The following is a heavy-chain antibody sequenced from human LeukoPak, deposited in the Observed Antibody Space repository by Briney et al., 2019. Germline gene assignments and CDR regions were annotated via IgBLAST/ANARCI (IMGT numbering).Heavy chain of an antibody. D-gene: IGHD3-10*01. Sequence: NPSETLSLTCAVSGGSISSSNWWSWVRQPPGKGLEWIGEIYHSGSTNYNPSLMSRVTISVDKSKNQFSLKLSSVTAADTAVYYCARAEYYYGSGSAYDYWGQGTLVTVSS. CDR2: IYHSGST. J-gene: IGHJ4*02. V-gene: IGHV4-4*02. CDR1: GGSISSSNW. CDR3: ARAEYYYGSGSAYDY.